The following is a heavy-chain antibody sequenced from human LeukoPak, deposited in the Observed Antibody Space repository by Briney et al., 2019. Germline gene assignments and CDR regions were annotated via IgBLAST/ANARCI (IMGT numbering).Heavy chain of an antibody. J-gene: IGHJ6*02. CDR2: ISAYNGNT. V-gene: IGHV1-18*01. CDR1: GYTFTSYG. D-gene: IGHD6-19*01. Sequence: ASVKVSCKASGYTFTSYGISWVRQAPGQGLEWMGWISAYNGNTNYAQKLQGRVTMTTDTSTSTAYMELRSLRSDDTAVYYCARDSGVAGDYYYYGMDVWGQGTTVTVSS. CDR3: ARDSGVAGDYYYYGMDV.